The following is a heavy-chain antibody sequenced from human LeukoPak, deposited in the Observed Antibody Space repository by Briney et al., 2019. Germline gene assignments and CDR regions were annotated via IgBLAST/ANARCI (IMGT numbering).Heavy chain of an antibody. CDR2: IYSGGST. CDR1: GFTVSSNY. D-gene: IGHD6-13*01. V-gene: IGHV3-66*01. CDR3: ARERSSWYGGAFDI. J-gene: IGHJ3*02. Sequence: GGSLRLSCAASGFTVSSNYMSWVRQAPGKGLEWVSVIYSGGSTYYADSVKGRFTISRDNSKNTLYLQMNSLRAEDTAVYYCARERSSWYGGAFDIWGQGTMVTVSS.